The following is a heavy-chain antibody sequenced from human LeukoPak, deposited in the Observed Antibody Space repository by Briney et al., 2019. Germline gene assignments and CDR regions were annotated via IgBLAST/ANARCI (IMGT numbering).Heavy chain of an antibody. CDR3: ARDRSEGRTWVEFDP. V-gene: IGHV3-53*05. CDR2: IYSVGDT. J-gene: IGHJ5*02. CDR1: GFLVHSYA. D-gene: IGHD6-6*01. Sequence: PGESLRLSCAASGFLVHSYAMSWVRQAPGKGLACVSLIYSVGDTQYADSVKGRVTISRDKYKNTLYLQMNSLSDEDTAVYFCARDRSEGRTWVEFDPWGQGTLVTVSA.